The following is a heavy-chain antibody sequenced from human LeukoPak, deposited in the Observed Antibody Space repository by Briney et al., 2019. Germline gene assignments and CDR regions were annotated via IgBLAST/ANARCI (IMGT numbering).Heavy chain of an antibody. CDR1: GGSFSGYY. D-gene: IGHD3-10*01. Sequence: SETLSLTCAVYGGSFSGYYWSWIRQPPGRGLEWIGEINHSGSTNYNPSLKSRVIMSVDTSKNQFSLKLSSVTAADTAVYYCARGPRPTYYYGSGSYRGSYYFDYWGQGTLVTVSS. CDR3: ARGPRPTYYYGSGSYRGSYYFDY. J-gene: IGHJ4*02. V-gene: IGHV4-34*01. CDR2: INHSGST.